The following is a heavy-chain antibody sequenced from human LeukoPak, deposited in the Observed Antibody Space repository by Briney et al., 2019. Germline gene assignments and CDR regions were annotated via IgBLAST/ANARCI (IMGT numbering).Heavy chain of an antibody. V-gene: IGHV4-4*09. CDR3: ARHDSSGSPVVTASYTDG. J-gene: IGHJ6*03. CDR2: IYTSGGT. Sequence: SETLSLTCTVSGGSISSYYWSWIRQPPGKGLEWIGYIYTSGGTNYNPSLTRRVTISVDTSKNQFSLKLSSVTAADTAVYYCARHDSSGSPVVTASYTDGWSKGTTVTVSS. CDR1: GGSISSYY. D-gene: IGHD2-21*02.